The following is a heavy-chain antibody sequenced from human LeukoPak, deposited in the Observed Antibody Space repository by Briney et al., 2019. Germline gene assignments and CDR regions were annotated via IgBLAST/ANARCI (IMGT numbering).Heavy chain of an antibody. CDR2: ISRLAGST. V-gene: IGHV3-23*01. J-gene: IGHJ4*02. D-gene: IGHD3-10*01. CDR1: GFTFSDYP. Sequence: GGSLRLSCAASGFTFSDYPMSWVRQAPGKGLEWVSAISRLAGSTAYADSVNGRFTISRDNSQNTLFLQMNSLRVDDTAMYYRAKDVRDYYGTGTLNFDSWGQGTLVSVSS. CDR3: AKDVRDYYGTGTLNFDS.